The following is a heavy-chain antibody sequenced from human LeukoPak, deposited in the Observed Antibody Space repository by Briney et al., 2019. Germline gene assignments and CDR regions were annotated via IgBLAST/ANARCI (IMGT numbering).Heavy chain of an antibody. Sequence: PSETLSLTCTVSGGSISSGSYYWSWIRQPAGKGLEWIGRIYTSGSTNYNPSLKSRVTISVDTSKNQFSLKLSSVTAADTAVYYCARASGWEGADYWGQGTLVTVSS. D-gene: IGHD1-26*01. CDR3: ARASGWEGADY. V-gene: IGHV4-61*02. CDR2: IYTSGST. CDR1: GGSISSGSYY. J-gene: IGHJ4*02.